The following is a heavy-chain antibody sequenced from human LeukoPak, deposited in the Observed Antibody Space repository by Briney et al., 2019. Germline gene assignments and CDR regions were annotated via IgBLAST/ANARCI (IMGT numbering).Heavy chain of an antibody. CDR2: ISYDGSNK. J-gene: IGHJ4*02. D-gene: IGHD2-15*01. CDR3: AKESTYCSGGSCYFDD. V-gene: IGHV3-30*18. Sequence: GGPLRLSCAASGFTFSSFGMPWVRQAPGRGLQWVAVISYDGSNKYYADSVKGRFTISRDNFKNTLYLQVNSLRAEDTAVYYCAKESTYCSGGSCYFDDWGQGTLVTVSS. CDR1: GFTFSSFG.